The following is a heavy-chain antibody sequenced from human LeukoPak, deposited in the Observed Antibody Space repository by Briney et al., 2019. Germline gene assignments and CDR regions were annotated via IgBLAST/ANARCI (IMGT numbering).Heavy chain of an antibody. Sequence: SETLSLTCTVSGGSISSSSYYWGWIRKPPGKGLEWIGSIYYSGSTYYNPSLKSRVTISVDTSKNQFSLKLSSVTAADTAVYYCARRIAALTFDYWGQGTLVTVSS. V-gene: IGHV4-39*01. D-gene: IGHD6-6*01. CDR1: GGSISSSSYY. CDR3: ARRIAALTFDY. J-gene: IGHJ4*02. CDR2: IYYSGST.